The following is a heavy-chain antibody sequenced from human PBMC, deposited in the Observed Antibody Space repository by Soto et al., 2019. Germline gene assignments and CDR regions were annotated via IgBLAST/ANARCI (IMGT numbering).Heavy chain of an antibody. CDR2: INPSGGST. J-gene: IGHJ6*02. D-gene: IGHD1-26*01. CDR3: ARPIVGADYYYGMDV. Sequence: ASVKVSCKASGYTFTSYYMHWVRQAPGQGLEWMGIINPSGGSTSYAQKFQGRVTMTRDTSTSTVYMELSSLRSEDTAVYYCARPIVGADYYYGMDVWGQGTTVTVSS. CDR1: GYTFTSYY. V-gene: IGHV1-46*01.